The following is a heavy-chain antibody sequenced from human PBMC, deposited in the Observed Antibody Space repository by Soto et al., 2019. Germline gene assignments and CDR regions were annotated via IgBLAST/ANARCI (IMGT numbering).Heavy chain of an antibody. CDR2: ISGSGGST. V-gene: IGHV3-23*01. J-gene: IGHJ3*02. D-gene: IGHD2-15*01. CDR3: AREPRYCSGGSCSITGDAFDI. CDR1: GFTFSSHA. Sequence: PGGSLRLSCAASGFTFSSHAMSWVRQAPGKGLEWVTGISGSGGSTYYADSVKGRFSLSRDISNNTLHLQMSSLRVEDTAVYYCAREPRYCSGGSCSITGDAFDIWGQGTMVTVSS.